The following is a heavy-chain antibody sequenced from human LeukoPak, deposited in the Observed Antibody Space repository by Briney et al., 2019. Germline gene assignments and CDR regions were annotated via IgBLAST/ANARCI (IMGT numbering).Heavy chain of an antibody. J-gene: IGHJ4*02. D-gene: IGHD5-24*01. CDR2: ISWNSGSI. Sequence: PGRSLRLSCAASGFTFDDYAIHWVRQAPGKGLEWVSGISWNSGSIGYADSVKGRFTISRDNAKNSLYLQMNSLIAEDTALYYCAKLSQDGYNFWGQGTLVTVSS. V-gene: IGHV3-9*01. CDR3: AKLSQDGYNF. CDR1: GFTFDDYA.